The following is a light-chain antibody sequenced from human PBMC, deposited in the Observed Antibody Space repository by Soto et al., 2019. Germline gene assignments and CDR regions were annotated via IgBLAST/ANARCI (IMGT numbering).Light chain of an antibody. CDR3: QQYNSYSWT. J-gene: IGKJ1*01. CDR2: KSS. Sequence: DIQMTQSPSTLSASVGDRVTITCRASQSISNWLAWYQQKPGKAPKLLISKSSSLESGVPSRFGGSGSGTEFTLTISSLQPDDFATYYCQQYNSYSWTFGLGTKVEIK. V-gene: IGKV1-5*03. CDR1: QSISNW.